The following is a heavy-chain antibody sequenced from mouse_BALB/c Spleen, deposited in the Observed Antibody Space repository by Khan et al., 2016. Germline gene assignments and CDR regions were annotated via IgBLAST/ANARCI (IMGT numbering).Heavy chain of an antibody. J-gene: IGHJ4*01. CDR3: GSDGANSAMDY. V-gene: IGHV3-2*02. CDR1: GYSITSDYA. CDR2: IIYSGST. D-gene: IGHD2-3*01. Sequence: EVKLEVSGPGLMKPSQSLSLTCTVTGYSITSDYAWNWIRQFPGNKLEWMGYIIYSGSTTYTPSLKSRISITRDTSKNQFFLQLNSVTIEDTAAYYCGSDGANSAMDYWGQGTSVTVSS.